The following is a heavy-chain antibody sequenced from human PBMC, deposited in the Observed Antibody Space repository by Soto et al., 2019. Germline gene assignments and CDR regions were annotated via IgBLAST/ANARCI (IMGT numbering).Heavy chain of an antibody. V-gene: IGHV3-11*01. Sequence: GGSLRLSCAASGFTFSDYYMSWIRQAPGKGLEWVSYISSSGSTIYYADSVKGRFTISRDNAKNSLYLQMNSLRAEDTAVYYCAKNGPAAGGLSYYYYDMDVWGQGTTVTVSS. J-gene: IGHJ6*02. D-gene: IGHD2-2*01. CDR1: GFTFSDYY. CDR2: ISSSGSTI. CDR3: AKNGPAAGGLSYYYYDMDV.